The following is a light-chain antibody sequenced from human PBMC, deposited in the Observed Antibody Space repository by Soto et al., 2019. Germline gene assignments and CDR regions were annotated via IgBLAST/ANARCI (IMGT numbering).Light chain of an antibody. Sequence: DIQLTQSPSVLSASVGDTVTITCRASQALSNYLAWYQQKPGKAPKLLIRSASTLQRGVPSRFSGSGSRTEFTLTIADLQPDDFGTYYCQQSLTMPITFGQGTQLEIK. CDR2: SAS. J-gene: IGKJ5*01. V-gene: IGKV1-9*01. CDR1: QALSNY. CDR3: QQSLTMPIT.